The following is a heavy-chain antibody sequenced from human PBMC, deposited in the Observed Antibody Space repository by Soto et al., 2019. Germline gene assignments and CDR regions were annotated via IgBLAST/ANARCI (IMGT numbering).Heavy chain of an antibody. CDR3: ARRRASDYGGNNNPYYLDY. CDR2: ISYTGST. D-gene: IGHD4-17*01. V-gene: IGHV4-39*01. CDR1: GDSISTPNYY. Sequence: QLQLQESGPGLVKPSETLSLTCTVSGDSISTPNYYWVWIRQPPGKGLDWIGDISYTGSTYNNPSLQSRVTISVDTSKNQSSLRRSAVTAADTAVYYCARRRASDYGGNNNPYYLDYGGQGTLVTVSS. J-gene: IGHJ4*02.